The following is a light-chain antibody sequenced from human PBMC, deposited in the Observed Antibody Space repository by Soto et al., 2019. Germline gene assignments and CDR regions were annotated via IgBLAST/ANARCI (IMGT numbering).Light chain of an antibody. CDR1: QSVSSSN. CDR2: GAS. V-gene: IGKV3-20*01. Sequence: EIVLTQSPGTLSLSPGDRATLYCGASQSVSSSNLAWYQQKRGQSTRLLIYGASSRATGIPDRFSGSGSGPDFTLTISRLEPEDFAVYFCQHYGSSPWTFGQGTKVDI. CDR3: QHYGSSPWT. J-gene: IGKJ1*01.